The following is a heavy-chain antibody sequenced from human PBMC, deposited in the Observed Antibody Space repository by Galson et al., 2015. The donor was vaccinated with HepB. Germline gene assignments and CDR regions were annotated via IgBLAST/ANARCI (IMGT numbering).Heavy chain of an antibody. CDR3: AKVFPEKTDGWYRQALYYFDS. J-gene: IGHJ4*02. CDR2: ITPSGDNT. Sequence: SLRLSCAGSGFTFSYYAMSWVRQAPGKGLEWISAITPSGDNTYSADSMKGRFTISRDNSRNTLFLQMNSLRADDTAIYFCAKVFPEKTDGWYRQALYYFDSWGQGTLVTVSS. D-gene: IGHD6-19*01. CDR1: GFTFSYYA. V-gene: IGHV3-23*01.